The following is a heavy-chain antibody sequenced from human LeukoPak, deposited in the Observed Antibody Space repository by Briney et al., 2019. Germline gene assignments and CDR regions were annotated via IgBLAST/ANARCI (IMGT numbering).Heavy chain of an antibody. CDR1: GFTFSSYG. D-gene: IGHD1-1*01. J-gene: IGHJ4*02. Sequence: GGSLRLSCAASGFTFSSYGMHWVRQAPGKGLEWVAVISYDGSNKYYADSVKGRFTISRDNSKNTLYLQMNSLRAEDTAVYYCAKISARMAGTFDYWGQGTLVTVSS. CDR3: AKISARMAGTFDY. V-gene: IGHV3-30*18. CDR2: ISYDGSNK.